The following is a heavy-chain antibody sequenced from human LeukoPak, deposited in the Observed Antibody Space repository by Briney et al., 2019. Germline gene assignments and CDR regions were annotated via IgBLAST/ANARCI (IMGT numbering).Heavy chain of an antibody. CDR2: ISSSSSYI. CDR3: ARSCIAARPYYYYMDV. D-gene: IGHD6-6*01. Sequence: PGGSLRLSCAASGFTFSSYSMNWVRQAPGKGLEWVSSISSSSSYIYYADSVKGRFTISRDNAKNSPYLQMNSLRAEDTAVYYCARSCIAARPYYYYMDVWGKGTTATVSS. V-gene: IGHV3-21*01. J-gene: IGHJ6*03. CDR1: GFTFSSYS.